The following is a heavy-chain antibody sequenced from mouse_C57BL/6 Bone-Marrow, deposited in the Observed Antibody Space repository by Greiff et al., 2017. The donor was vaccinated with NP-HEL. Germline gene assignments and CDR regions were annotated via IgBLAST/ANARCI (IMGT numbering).Heavy chain of an antibody. V-gene: IGHV5-16*01. CDR1: GFTFSDYY. CDR3: AREGIYYYGSSPYWYFDV. Sequence: EVKLVESEGGLVQPGSSMKLSCTASGFTFSDYYMAWVRQVPEKGLEWVANINYDGSSTYYLDSLKSRFIISRDNAKKILYLQMSSLKSEDTATYYCAREGIYYYGSSPYWYFDVWGTGTTVTVSS. CDR2: INYDGSST. D-gene: IGHD1-1*01. J-gene: IGHJ1*03.